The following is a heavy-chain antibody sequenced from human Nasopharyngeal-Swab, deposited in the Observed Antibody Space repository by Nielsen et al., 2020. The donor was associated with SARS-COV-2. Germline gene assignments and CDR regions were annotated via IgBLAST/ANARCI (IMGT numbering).Heavy chain of an antibody. CDR3: VRGTTH. D-gene: IGHD4-11*01. J-gene: IGHJ4*02. V-gene: IGHV3-64D*09. CDR2: IVSNGEKT. Sequence: VRQAPGKGPEYVSAIVSNGEKTYYADSVKGRFIISRDDSKNTFSLQMSSLRIEDTAIYYCVRGTTHWGRGALVTVSS.